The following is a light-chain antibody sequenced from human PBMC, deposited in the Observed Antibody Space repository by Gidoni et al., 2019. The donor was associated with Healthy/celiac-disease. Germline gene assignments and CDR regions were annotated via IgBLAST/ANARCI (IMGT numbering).Light chain of an antibody. CDR2: LGS. J-gene: IGKJ4*01. Sequence: VTPREPASISCRSSQSLLHSNGYNYLDWYLQKPGQSPQLLIYLGSNRASGVPDRFSGSGSGTDFTLKISRVEAEDVGVYYCMQALQTPLTFGGGTKVEIK. CDR3: MQALQTPLT. CDR1: QSLLHSNGYNY. V-gene: IGKV2-28*01.